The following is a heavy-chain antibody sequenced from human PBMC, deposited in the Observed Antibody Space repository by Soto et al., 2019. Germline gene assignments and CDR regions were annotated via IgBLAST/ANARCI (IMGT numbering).Heavy chain of an antibody. Sequence: ASVKVSCKASGYTFTSYAMHWVRQAPGQRLEWMGWINAGNGNTKYSQKFQGRVTITRDTSASTAYMELSSLRSEDTAVYYCARTAARNTYYYYGMDVWGQGTTVTVSS. CDR2: INAGNGNT. CDR3: ARTAARNTYYYYGMDV. CDR1: GYTFTSYA. V-gene: IGHV1-3*01. J-gene: IGHJ6*02. D-gene: IGHD6-6*01.